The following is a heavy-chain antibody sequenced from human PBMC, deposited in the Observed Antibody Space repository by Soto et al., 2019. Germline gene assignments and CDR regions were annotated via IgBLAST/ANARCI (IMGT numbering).Heavy chain of an antibody. V-gene: IGHV1-24*01. CDR1: GYTLTELS. J-gene: IGHJ6*02. CDR2: FDPEDGET. CDR3: ATALEVRGIANV. D-gene: IGHD6-13*01. Sequence: ASVKVSCKVSGYTLTELSMHWVRQAPGKGLEWMGGFDPEDGETIYAQKFQGRVTMTEDTSTDTTYMELSSQRSEDTAVYYCATALEVRGIANVWGQGTTVTVSS.